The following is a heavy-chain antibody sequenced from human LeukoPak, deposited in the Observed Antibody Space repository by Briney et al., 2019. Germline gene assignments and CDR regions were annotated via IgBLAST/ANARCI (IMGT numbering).Heavy chain of an antibody. Sequence: GGSLRLSCAASGFTFSSYSMNWVRQAPGKGLEWVSSISSTSDYIFYADSVKGRFTISRDNADDSLYLQMNSLRAEDTAVYYCARDLSYYGSGSYYYFDYWGQGTLATVSS. CDR2: ISSTSDYI. D-gene: IGHD3-10*01. CDR1: GFTFSSYS. J-gene: IGHJ4*02. CDR3: ARDLSYYGSGSYYYFDY. V-gene: IGHV3-21*01.